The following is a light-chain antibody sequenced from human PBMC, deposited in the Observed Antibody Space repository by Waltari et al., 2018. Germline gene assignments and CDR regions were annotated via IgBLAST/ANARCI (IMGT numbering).Light chain of an antibody. Sequence: QSVLTPPPSVSAAPGQTVTISCSGSISPIATSYVSWYQLLPGRAPKLLIYDNNRRPSGTPDRFSGSKSGTSATLGITGRQTGDEADYYCGTWDSSLSAVVFGAGTKLTVL. V-gene: IGLV1-51*01. J-gene: IGLJ2*01. CDR3: GTWDSSLSAVV. CDR2: DNN. CDR1: ISPIATSY.